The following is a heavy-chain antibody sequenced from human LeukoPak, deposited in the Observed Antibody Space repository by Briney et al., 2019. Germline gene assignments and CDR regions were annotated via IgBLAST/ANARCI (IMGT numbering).Heavy chain of an antibody. J-gene: IGHJ3*02. CDR2: ISWNSGSI. Sequence: GRSLRLSCAASGFTFDDYAMHWVGQALGKGLEWVAGISWNSGSIGYADSVKGRFTISRDNAKNSLYLQMNSLRAEDTALYYCAKASGSGIIAEVAGWGHAFDIWGQGTMVTVSS. CDR1: GFTFDDYA. CDR3: AKASGSGIIAEVAGWGHAFDI. D-gene: IGHD3-10*01. V-gene: IGHV3-9*01.